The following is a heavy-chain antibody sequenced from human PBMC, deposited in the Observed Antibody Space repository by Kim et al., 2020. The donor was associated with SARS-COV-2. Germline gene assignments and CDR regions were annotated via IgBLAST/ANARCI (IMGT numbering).Heavy chain of an antibody. CDR1: GFTFSTYW. D-gene: IGHD2-15*01. J-gene: IGHJ4*02. CDR3: ARKEEV. V-gene: IGHV3-7*03. CDR2: IKPDGNDK. Sequence: GGSLRLSCVGPGFTFSTYWMTWVRQAPGKGLEWVATIKPDGNDKYYVDSVKGRFTISRDNARNSLFLQMNNLRVEDTAMYYCARKEEVGGQGTLVTVSS.